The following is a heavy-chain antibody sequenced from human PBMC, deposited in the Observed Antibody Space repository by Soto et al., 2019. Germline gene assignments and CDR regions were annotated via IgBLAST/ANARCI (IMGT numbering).Heavy chain of an antibody. J-gene: IGHJ4*02. CDR1: EFTFRNHA. D-gene: IGHD3-22*01. V-gene: IGHV3-23*01. Sequence: PGGSMRLSRAAAEFTFRNHAMSWVRQAPRKGLEWVSAISGSGGSTYYADSVKGRFTISRDNSKNTLYLQVNSLRAEDTAVYYCAKESTVVVIPEPYYFDYWGQGTLVTVSS. CDR2: ISGSGGST. CDR3: AKESTVVVIPEPYYFDY.